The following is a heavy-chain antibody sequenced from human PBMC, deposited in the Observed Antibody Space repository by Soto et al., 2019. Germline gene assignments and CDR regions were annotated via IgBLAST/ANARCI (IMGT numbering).Heavy chain of an antibody. V-gene: IGHV1-46*01. CDR1: GYTFTSYY. Sequence: DSVKVSCKASGYTFTSYYMHWVRRAPGQGLEWMGIINPSGGSTSYAQKFQGRVTMTRDTSTSTVYMELSSLRSEDTAVYYCAESDSTLGTFDYRRQRPLVPVSS. J-gene: IGHJ4*02. D-gene: IGHD7-27*01. CDR3: AESDSTLGTFDY. CDR2: INPSGGST.